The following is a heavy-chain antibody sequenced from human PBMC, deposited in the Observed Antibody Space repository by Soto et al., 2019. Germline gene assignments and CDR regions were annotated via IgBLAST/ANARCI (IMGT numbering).Heavy chain of an antibody. CDR3: TTDIADYYDRSGDY. D-gene: IGHD3-22*01. J-gene: IGHJ4*02. CDR1: GFTFNNAW. Sequence: SLRLSCAASGFTFNNAWMSWVRQAPEKGLEWVGRIKSKTDGGTTDYAAPVKGRFTISRDDSKNTLYLQMNSLKTEDTAVYYCTTDIADYYDRSGDYWGQGTLVTVSS. V-gene: IGHV3-15*01. CDR2: IKSKTDGGTT.